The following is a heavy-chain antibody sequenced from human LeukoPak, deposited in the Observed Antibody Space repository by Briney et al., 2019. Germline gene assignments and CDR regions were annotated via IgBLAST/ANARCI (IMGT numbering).Heavy chain of an antibody. D-gene: IGHD5-24*01. CDR2: IYSADSDT. V-gene: IGHV5-51*01. Sequence: GESLKISCKGSGYSFTSYWIAWVRQVPGKGLEWMGIIYSADSDTRYSPSFQGQVTISADKSVFTAYLQWSSLRASDTAMYYCARQRDGYNWRYLDYWGQGTQVTVSS. CDR1: GYSFTSYW. J-gene: IGHJ4*02. CDR3: ARQRDGYNWRYLDY.